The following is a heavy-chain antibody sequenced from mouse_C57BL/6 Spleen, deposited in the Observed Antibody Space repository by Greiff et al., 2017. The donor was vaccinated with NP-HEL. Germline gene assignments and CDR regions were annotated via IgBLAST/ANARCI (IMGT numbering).Heavy chain of an antibody. CDR1: GYSFTGYY. V-gene: IGHV1-42*01. Sequence: DVKLQESGPELVKPGASVKISCKASGYSFTGYYMNWVKQSPEKSLEWIGEINPSTGGTTYNQKFKAKATLTVDKSSSTAYMQLKSLTSEDSAVYYCARFPYDGYYAMDYWGQGTSVTVSS. CDR2: INPSTGGT. CDR3: ARFPYDGYYAMDY. D-gene: IGHD2-3*01. J-gene: IGHJ4*01.